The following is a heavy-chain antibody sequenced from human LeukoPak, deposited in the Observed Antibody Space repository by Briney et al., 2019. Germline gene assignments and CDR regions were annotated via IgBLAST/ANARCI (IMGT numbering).Heavy chain of an antibody. CDR3: ARDQSYYYDSSGPIFDY. J-gene: IGHJ4*02. CDR1: GGTFSSYA. Sequence: GASVKVSCKASGGTFSSYAISWVRQAPGQGLEWMGRIIPIFGTANYAQKFQGRVTITTGESTSTAYMELSSLRSEDTAVYYCARDQSYYYDSSGPIFDYWGQGTLVTVSS. CDR2: IIPIFGTA. D-gene: IGHD3-22*01. V-gene: IGHV1-69*05.